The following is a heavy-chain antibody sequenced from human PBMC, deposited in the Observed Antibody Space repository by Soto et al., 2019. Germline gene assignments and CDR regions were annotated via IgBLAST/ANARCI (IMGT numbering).Heavy chain of an antibody. Sequence: SLTCTVSGGSISSSSYYWGWIRQPPGKGLEWIGSIYYSGSTYYNPSLKSRVTISVDTSKNQFSLKLSSVTAADTAVYYCARFSGSHAAFDIWGQGTMVTVSS. D-gene: IGHD1-26*01. CDR1: GGSISSSSYY. CDR3: ARFSGSHAAFDI. J-gene: IGHJ3*02. CDR2: IYYSGST. V-gene: IGHV4-39*01.